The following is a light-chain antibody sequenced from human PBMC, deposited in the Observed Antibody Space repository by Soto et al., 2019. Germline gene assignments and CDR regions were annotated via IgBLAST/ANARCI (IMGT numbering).Light chain of an antibody. CDR3: SSYTSSYTRV. CDR2: EVS. V-gene: IGLV2-14*01. CDR1: SSDVGGHNY. Sequence: QSALTQPASVSGSPGQSITISCTGTSSDVGGHNYVSWYQQHPGKAPKLMIYEVSNRPSGVSNRFSGSKSGNTASLAISGLQAEDEADYYCSSYTSSYTRVFGTGPKLTVL. J-gene: IGLJ1*01.